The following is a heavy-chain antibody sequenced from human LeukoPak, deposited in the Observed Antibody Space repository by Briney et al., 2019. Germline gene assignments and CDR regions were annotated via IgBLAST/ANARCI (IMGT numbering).Heavy chain of an antibody. Sequence: SETLSLTCTVSGGSISSYYWSWIRQPPGKGLEWIGYIYYSGSTNYNPSLKSRVTISVDTSKNQFSLKLSSVTAADTAAYYCARAGDGYNLFSYWGQGTLVTVSS. CDR2: IYYSGST. D-gene: IGHD5-24*01. CDR1: GGSISSYY. J-gene: IGHJ4*02. CDR3: ARAGDGYNLFSY. V-gene: IGHV4-59*01.